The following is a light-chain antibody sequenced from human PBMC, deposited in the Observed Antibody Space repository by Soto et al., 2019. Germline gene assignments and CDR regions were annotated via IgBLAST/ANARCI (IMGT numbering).Light chain of an antibody. CDR3: QQSYRTPLT. J-gene: IGKJ5*01. Sequence: DIQMTQSPSSLSASVGDRVTITCRASQSISSYLNWYQQKPGKAPKLLIYAASSLQSGVPSRFSGSGSGTDFTLTISSLKPADFATYYCQQSYRTPLTFGQGTRLEIK. CDR1: QSISSY. V-gene: IGKV1-39*01. CDR2: AAS.